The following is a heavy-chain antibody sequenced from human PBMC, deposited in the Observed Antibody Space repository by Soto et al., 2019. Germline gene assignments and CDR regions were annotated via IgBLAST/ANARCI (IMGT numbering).Heavy chain of an antibody. D-gene: IGHD3-22*01. V-gene: IGHV4-39*01. CDR1: GGSISSSSYY. J-gene: IGHJ3*02. CDR2: IYYSGST. Sequence: SETLSLTCTVSGGSISSSSYYWGWIRQPPGKGLEWIGSIYYSGSTYYNPSLKSRVTISVDTSKNQFSLKLSSVTAADTAVYYCARRRGLYDSSGHPDDAFDIWGQGTMVTVSS. CDR3: ARRRGLYDSSGHPDDAFDI.